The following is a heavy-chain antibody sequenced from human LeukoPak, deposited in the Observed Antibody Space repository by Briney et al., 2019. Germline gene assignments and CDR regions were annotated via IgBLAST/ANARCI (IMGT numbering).Heavy chain of an antibody. Sequence: TLSLTCTVSGGSISSGGYYWSWIRQHPGKGLEWIGDIYYSGSTYYNPSLQRRVTISVDTSKNQFSLKLSSVPAADPAVYYCARVGYDYVWGSYRPTYHFDYWGQGTLVTVSS. CDR1: GGSISSGGYY. CDR2: IYYSGST. D-gene: IGHD3-16*02. CDR3: ARVGYDYVWGSYRPTYHFDY. J-gene: IGHJ4*02. V-gene: IGHV4-31*03.